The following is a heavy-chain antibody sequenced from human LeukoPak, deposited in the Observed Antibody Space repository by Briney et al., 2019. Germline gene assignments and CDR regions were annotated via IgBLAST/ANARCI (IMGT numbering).Heavy chain of an antibody. J-gene: IGHJ4*02. CDR1: GFTFDDYA. CDR2: ISWNSGSI. Sequence: GRSLRLSCAAPGFTFDDYAMHWVRQAPGKGLEWVSGISWNSGSIGYADSVKGRFTISRDNAKNSLYLQMNSLRAEDTALYYCAKATYYYDSSGYFFDYWGQGALVTVSS. D-gene: IGHD3-22*01. V-gene: IGHV3-9*01. CDR3: AKATYYYDSSGYFFDY.